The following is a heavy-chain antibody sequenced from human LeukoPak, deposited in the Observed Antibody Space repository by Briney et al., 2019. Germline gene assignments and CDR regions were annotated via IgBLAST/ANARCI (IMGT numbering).Heavy chain of an antibody. CDR3: AKDRDYGGNLWYFDY. CDR2: ISYDGSNK. D-gene: IGHD4-23*01. J-gene: IGHJ4*02. Sequence: PGGSLRLSCAASGFTFSSYGMHWVRQAPGKGLEWVAVISYDGSNKYYADSVKGRFTISRDNSKNTLYLQMNSLRAEDTAVYYCAKDRDYGGNLWYFDYWGQGTLVTVSS. V-gene: IGHV3-30*18. CDR1: GFTFSSYG.